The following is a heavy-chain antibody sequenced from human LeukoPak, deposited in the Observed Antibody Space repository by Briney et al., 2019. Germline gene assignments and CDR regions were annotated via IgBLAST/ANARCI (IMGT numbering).Heavy chain of an antibody. CDR1: GYTFTNYT. CDR3: ARGYDTTGYFSY. Sequence: GASVKVSCKASGYTFTNYTLNWVRQAPGQGLEWMGWIDTNTGNPTYAQGFIGRFVFSLDISVTTAYLQISSLKAEDTAVYYCARGYDTTGYFSYWGQGTLVTVSS. V-gene: IGHV7-4-1*02. J-gene: IGHJ4*02. CDR2: IDTNTGNP. D-gene: IGHD3-22*01.